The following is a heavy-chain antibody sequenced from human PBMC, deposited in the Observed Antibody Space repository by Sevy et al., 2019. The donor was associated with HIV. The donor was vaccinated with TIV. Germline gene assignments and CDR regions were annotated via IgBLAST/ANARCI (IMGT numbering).Heavy chain of an antibody. J-gene: IGHJ4*02. D-gene: IGHD3-22*01. Sequence: GGSLRLSCAASGSTFISYVMTWVRQAPGKGLELVSTISASGGSTYYADSVKGRFIISRDNSKNTVDLQMNSLRAGDTAVYYCAKEDSGGYLYWGQGTLVTVSS. CDR2: ISASGGST. CDR1: GSTFISYV. CDR3: AKEDSGGYLY. V-gene: IGHV3-23*01.